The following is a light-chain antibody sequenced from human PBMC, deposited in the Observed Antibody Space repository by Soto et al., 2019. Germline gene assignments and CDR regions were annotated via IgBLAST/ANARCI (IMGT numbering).Light chain of an antibody. CDR3: KQYVSVPLT. J-gene: IGKJ4*01. CDR2: WAS. Sequence: DIVMTQSPDSLSVSLGERATINCKSSQSVVYSSNNENYLAWYQQKPGQPPKLLISWASTRESGVPERFTGGGSNTEFTLTISILQPEDVAIYYCKQYVSVPLTFGGGTKLEIK. V-gene: IGKV4-1*01. CDR1: QSVVYSSNNENY.